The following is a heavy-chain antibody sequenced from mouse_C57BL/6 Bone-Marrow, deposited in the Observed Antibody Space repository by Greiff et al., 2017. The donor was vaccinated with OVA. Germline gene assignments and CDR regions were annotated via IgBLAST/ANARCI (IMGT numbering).Heavy chain of an antibody. V-gene: IGHV1-64*01. D-gene: IGHD1-1*01. CDR3: ARGLRSYAMDY. CDR2: IHPNSGST. CDR1: GYTFTSYW. J-gene: IGHJ4*01. Sequence: QVQLKESGAELVKPGASVKLSCKASGYTFTSYWMHWVKQRPGQGLEWIGMIHPNSGSTNYNEKFKSKATLTVDKSSSTAYMQLSSLTSEDSAVYYCARGLRSYAMDYWGQGTSVTVSS.